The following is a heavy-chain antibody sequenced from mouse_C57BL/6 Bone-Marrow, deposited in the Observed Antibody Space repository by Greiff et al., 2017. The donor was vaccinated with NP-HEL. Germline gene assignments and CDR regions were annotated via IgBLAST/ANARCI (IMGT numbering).Heavy chain of an antibody. CDR3: ARFEFAY. CDR2: INPSTGGT. CDR1: GYSFTGYY. V-gene: IGHV1-42*01. J-gene: IGHJ3*01. Sequence: EVQLQQSGPELVKPGASVKISCKASGYSFTGYYMNWVKQSPEKSLEWIGEINPSTGGTTYNQKFKAKATLTVDTSSSTAYMQLKSLTSEDSAVYYCARFEFAYWGQGTLVTVSA.